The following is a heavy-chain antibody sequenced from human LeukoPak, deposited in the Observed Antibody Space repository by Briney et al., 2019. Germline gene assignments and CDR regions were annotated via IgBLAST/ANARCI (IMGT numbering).Heavy chain of an antibody. D-gene: IGHD5-12*01. CDR1: GGSISSGGYS. V-gene: IGHV4-30-2*01. CDR2: IYHSGST. CDR3: ARRMVATYGGMDV. Sequence: PSQTLSLTCAVSGGSISSGGYSWSWIRQPPGKGLEWIGYIYHSGSTCYNPSLKSRVTISVGRSKNQFSLKLSSVTAADTAVYYCARRMVATYGGMDVWGQGTTVTVSS. J-gene: IGHJ6*02.